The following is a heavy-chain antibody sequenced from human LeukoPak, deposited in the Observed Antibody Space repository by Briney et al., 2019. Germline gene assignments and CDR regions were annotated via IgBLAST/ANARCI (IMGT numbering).Heavy chain of an antibody. D-gene: IGHD6-13*01. CDR2: IYYSGST. CDR3: ARVGSSSWSSFDY. Sequence: SETLSLTCIVSGGSINIDYWSWIRQPPGKGLEWIGNIYYSGSTNYNPSLKSRVTMSLDTSKNQFSLRLSSVTAADTAVYYCARVGSSSWSSFDYWGQGTLVTVSS. J-gene: IGHJ4*02. CDR1: GGSINIDY. V-gene: IGHV4-59*12.